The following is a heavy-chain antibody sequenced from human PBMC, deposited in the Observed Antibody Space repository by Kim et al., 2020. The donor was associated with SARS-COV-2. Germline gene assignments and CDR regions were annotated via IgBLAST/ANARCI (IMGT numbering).Heavy chain of an antibody. V-gene: IGHV5-51*01. J-gene: IGHJ3*02. D-gene: IGHD1-26*01. Sequence: GESLKISCRGYGYSFGNYWIAWVRQMPGKGLEWMGVIYPEDSDTRYSPSFEGQVTISADKSINTAHLQWSSLEASDTAMYYCARRQAGATHDAFDTWGQGTMVSVSS. CDR2: IYPEDSDT. CDR1: GYSFGNYW. CDR3: ARRQAGATHDAFDT.